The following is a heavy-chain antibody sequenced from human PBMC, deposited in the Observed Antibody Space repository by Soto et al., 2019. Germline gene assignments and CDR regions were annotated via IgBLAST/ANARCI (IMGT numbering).Heavy chain of an antibody. V-gene: IGHV4-59*08. J-gene: IGHJ5*02. D-gene: IGHD6-19*01. CDR1: GVSIANFF. CDR2: MSQGGTT. CDR3: ARDRGGITVAANPLGEWFDP. Sequence: QVQLQESGPGLVKPSETLSLTCTVSGVSIANFFWSWIRQPPGKGLEWIGYMSQGGTTTHNPSLKGRATISVDTSKNQLSLKLTSVTAADTAMYYCARDRGGITVAANPLGEWFDPWGPGTLVTVSS.